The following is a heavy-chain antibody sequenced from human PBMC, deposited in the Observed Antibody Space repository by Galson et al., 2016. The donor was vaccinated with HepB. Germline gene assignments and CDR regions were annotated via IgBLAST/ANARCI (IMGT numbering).Heavy chain of an antibody. Sequence: SLRLSCAASGFTFSSFTMNWVRQAPGKGLELVSYITGTSSTIYYADSVKGRFTISRDNAKNSVYLQMNSLRDEDTAVYYCVRDDYSNLFYYYGMDVWGQGTTVTVSS. CDR2: ITGTSSTI. CDR1: GFTFSSFT. V-gene: IGHV3-48*02. D-gene: IGHD4-11*01. CDR3: VRDDYSNLFYYYGMDV. J-gene: IGHJ6*02.